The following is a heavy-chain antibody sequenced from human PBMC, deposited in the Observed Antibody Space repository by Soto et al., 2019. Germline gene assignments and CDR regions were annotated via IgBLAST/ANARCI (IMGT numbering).Heavy chain of an antibody. CDR2: IYPVDSVT. CDR1: GYSFTSYL. V-gene: IGHV5-51*01. Sequence: GESLNLSCKSSGYSFTSYLIGCVRQIPGKGLEWMGIIYPVDSVTRYSPSFQGQVTISADKSISTAYLQWSSLKASDTAMYYCARHRGYSYGYYYYGMDVWGQGTTVTVSS. CDR3: ARHRGYSYGYYYYGMDV. D-gene: IGHD5-18*01. J-gene: IGHJ6*02.